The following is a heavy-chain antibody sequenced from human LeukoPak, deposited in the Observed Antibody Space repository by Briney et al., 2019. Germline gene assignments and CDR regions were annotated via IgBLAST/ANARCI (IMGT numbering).Heavy chain of an antibody. Sequence: SETLSLTCTVSGGSIMYYYWSWIRQSPGKGLEWIGYIYYNGSTNYNPSLKIRVSISVDTSKNQFSLKVTSVTAADTAVYYCARKGGLFDYWGQGTLVTVSS. CDR2: IYYNGST. CDR1: GGSIMYYY. CDR3: ARKGGLFDY. D-gene: IGHD2-15*01. V-gene: IGHV4-59*01. J-gene: IGHJ4*02.